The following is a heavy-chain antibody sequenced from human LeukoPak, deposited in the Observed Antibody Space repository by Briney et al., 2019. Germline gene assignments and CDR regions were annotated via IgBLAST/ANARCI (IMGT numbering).Heavy chain of an antibody. CDR2: FDPGDDET. D-gene: IGHD1-26*01. J-gene: IGHJ5*01. Sequence: ASVKVSCKVSGYSLTELSTPWVRQAPGLGLEWTGAFDPGDDETIYAQKFQGRVTMTEDTSTDTAYLELSSQRSEDTAVYFYATERVLLRDSWGQETPVTVSS. V-gene: IGHV1-24*01. CDR3: ATERVLLRDS. CDR1: GYSLTELS.